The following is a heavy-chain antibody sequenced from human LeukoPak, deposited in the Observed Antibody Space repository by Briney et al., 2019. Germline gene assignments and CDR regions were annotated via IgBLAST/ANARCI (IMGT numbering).Heavy chain of an antibody. CDR1: GLIFRNYA. Sequence: GGSLRLSCTASGLIFRNYAMTWVRKAPRKGLEWVSTTSGDGTETFYADSVKGRFTISRDNSNNTHYLQMSSLRAEDTGIYYCAKGGHYSFFDYWGQGTLVTVSS. CDR3: AKGGHYSFFDY. V-gene: IGHV3-23*01. J-gene: IGHJ4*02. D-gene: IGHD4-11*01. CDR2: TSGDGTET.